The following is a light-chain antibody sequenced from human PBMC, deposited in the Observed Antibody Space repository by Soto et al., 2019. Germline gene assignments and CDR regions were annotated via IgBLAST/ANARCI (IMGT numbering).Light chain of an antibody. CDR1: QSISSE. Sequence: EIVMTQSPATLSVSPGESATLSCRASQSISSELAWYQQKPGQPPRLLIYGASTRATGVPARFTGSGSGSDFTLTISGLQSEDFAVYYCQQGHNWPLTLGHGTRLEI. V-gene: IGKV3-15*01. CDR3: QQGHNWPLT. CDR2: GAS. J-gene: IGKJ2*01.